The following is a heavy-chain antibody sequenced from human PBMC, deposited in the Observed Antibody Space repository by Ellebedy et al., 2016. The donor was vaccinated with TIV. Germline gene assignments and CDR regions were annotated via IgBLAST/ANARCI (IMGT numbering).Heavy chain of an antibody. D-gene: IGHD3-22*01. Sequence: GGSLRLXXKGSGYTFSNYWIAWVRQMPGKGLEWMGDIYPGDSDTKYSPSFQGQVTISADSSTRTAYLQWSSLKASDTAMYYCAIQYYDSSGYYRDDAFDIWGQGTLVTVSS. CDR1: GYTFSNYW. CDR3: AIQYYDSSGYYRDDAFDI. CDR2: IYPGDSDT. J-gene: IGHJ3*02. V-gene: IGHV5-51*01.